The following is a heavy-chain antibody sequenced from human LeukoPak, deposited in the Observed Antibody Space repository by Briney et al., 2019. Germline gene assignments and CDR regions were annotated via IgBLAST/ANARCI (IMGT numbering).Heavy chain of an antibody. CDR2: INHSGST. V-gene: IGHV4-34*01. J-gene: IGHJ5*02. Sequence: SETLSLTCAVYGGSFSGYYWSWIRQPPGKGLEWIGEINHSGSTNYNPSLKSRVTISVDTSKNQFSLKLSSVTAADTAVYYCARRITDYDFWSGYYTYNWFDPWGQGTMVTVSS. D-gene: IGHD3-3*01. CDR1: GGSFSGYY. CDR3: ARRITDYDFWSGYYTYNWFDP.